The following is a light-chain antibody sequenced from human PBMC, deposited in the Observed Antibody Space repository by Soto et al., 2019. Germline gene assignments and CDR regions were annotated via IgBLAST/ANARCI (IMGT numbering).Light chain of an antibody. V-gene: IGKV3-11*01. CDR2: DAS. CDR3: QQRSNLPWT. Sequence: VLTQSPATLSLSPGPRATLSCRASQKISGYLAWYQQKPGQAPRLLIYDASNRATGIPVRFSVSVSGTDYTITVSSLEPEDGEVYYGQQRSNLPWTFGQGTKVDIK. J-gene: IGKJ1*01. CDR1: QKISGY.